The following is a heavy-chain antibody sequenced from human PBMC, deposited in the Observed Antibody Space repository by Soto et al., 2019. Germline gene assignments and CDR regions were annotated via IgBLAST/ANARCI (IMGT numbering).Heavy chain of an antibody. CDR1: GYTFTCYG. Sequence: ASVKVSCRASGYTFTCYGISWVRLAPGQGLEWMGWISAYNGNTNYAQKLQGRVTMTTDTSTSTAYMELRSLRSDDTAVYYCARDLCSGGSCDPDYFDYWGQGTLVTAPQ. CDR2: ISAYNGNT. CDR3: ARDLCSGGSCDPDYFDY. D-gene: IGHD2-15*01. V-gene: IGHV1-18*01. J-gene: IGHJ4*02.